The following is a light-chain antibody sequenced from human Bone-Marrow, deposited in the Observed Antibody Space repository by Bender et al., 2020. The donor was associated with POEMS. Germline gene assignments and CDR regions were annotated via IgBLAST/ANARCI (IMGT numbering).Light chain of an antibody. CDR3: SSWDDSLSGWV. CDR1: TSNIGAGFP. CDR2: GSK. J-gene: IGLJ3*02. Sequence: QSVLTQPASVSGAPGQRVSISCTGNTSNIGAGFPVHWFQHVPGSAPKLCIYGSKNRPSGVPDRFSGSKSGTSASLAISDIQSEDEGDYYCSSWDDSLSGWVFGGGTKLTVL. V-gene: IGLV1-40*01.